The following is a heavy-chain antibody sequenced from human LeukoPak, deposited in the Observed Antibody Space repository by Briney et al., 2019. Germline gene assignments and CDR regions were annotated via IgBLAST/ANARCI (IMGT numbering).Heavy chain of an antibody. D-gene: IGHD3-16*01. CDR2: ISWSSGSI. Sequence: PGRSLRLSCAASGFTFDDYAMHWVRHAPGKGLEWVSGISWSSGSIGYADSVKGRFTISRDNAKNSLYLQMNSLRAEDMALYYCAKAISLTATAPLDYWGQGTLVTVSS. V-gene: IGHV3-9*03. J-gene: IGHJ4*02. CDR1: GFTFDDYA. CDR3: AKAISLTATAPLDY.